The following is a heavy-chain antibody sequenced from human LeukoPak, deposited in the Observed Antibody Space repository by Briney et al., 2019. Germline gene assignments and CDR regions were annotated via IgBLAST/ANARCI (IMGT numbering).Heavy chain of an antibody. V-gene: IGHV3-23*01. CDR3: AKDSFRILDY. CDR2: ISGSGGST. Sequence: PGGSLRLSCAASGITFSGSGTSWVRQAPGKGLEWVSAISGSGGSTYYADSVKGRFTISRDNSKNTLYLQMNSLRAEDTAVYYCAKDSFRILDYWGQGTLVTVSS. J-gene: IGHJ4*02. D-gene: IGHD2-15*01. CDR1: GITFSGSG.